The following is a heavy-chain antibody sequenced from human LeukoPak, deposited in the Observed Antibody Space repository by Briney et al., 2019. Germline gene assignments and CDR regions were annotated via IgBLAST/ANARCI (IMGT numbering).Heavy chain of an antibody. CDR2: INPNSGGT. CDR3: ARDPGAVAVPFGY. V-gene: IGHV1-2*02. D-gene: IGHD6-19*01. J-gene: IGHJ4*02. CDR1: GYTFTGYY. Sequence: ASVKVSCKASGYTFTGYYMHWVRQAPGQGLEWMGWINPNSGGTNYAQKFQGRVTMTRDTSISTAYMELSRLRSDDTAVYYCARDPGAVAVPFGYWGQGTLVTVSS.